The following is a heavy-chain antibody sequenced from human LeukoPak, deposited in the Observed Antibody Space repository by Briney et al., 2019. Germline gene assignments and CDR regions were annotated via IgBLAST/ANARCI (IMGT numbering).Heavy chain of an antibody. CDR2: IIPIFGTA. V-gene: IGHV1-69*13. Sequence: SVKVSCKASGGTFSSYAISWVRQAPGQGLEWMGGIIPIFGTANYAQKFQGRVTNTADESTSTAYMELSSLRSEDTAVYYCARENGYYYDSSGYYFNPYYYYGMDVWGQGTTVTVSS. D-gene: IGHD3-22*01. CDR3: ARENGYYYDSSGYYFNPYYYYGMDV. J-gene: IGHJ6*02. CDR1: GGTFSSYA.